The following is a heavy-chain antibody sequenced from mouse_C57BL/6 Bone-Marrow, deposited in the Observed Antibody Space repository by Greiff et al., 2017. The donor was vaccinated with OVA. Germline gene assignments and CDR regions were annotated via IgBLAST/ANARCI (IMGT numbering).Heavy chain of an antibody. D-gene: IGHD1-1*01. CDR1: GYTFTDYY. V-gene: IGHV1-19*01. Sequence: VQLQQSGPVLVKPGASVKMSCKASGYTFTDYYMNWVKQSHGKSLEWIGVINPYNGGTSYNQKFKGKATLTVDKSSSTAYMELNSLTSEDSAVYYCARHYGSSYIPFFDYWGQGTTLTVSS. J-gene: IGHJ2*01. CDR2: INPYNGGT. CDR3: ARHYGSSYIPFFDY.